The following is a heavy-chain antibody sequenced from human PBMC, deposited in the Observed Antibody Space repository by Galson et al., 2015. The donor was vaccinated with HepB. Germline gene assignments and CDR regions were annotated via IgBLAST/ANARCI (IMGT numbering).Heavy chain of an antibody. CDR3: ARDGCSSASCYYGSYGMDV. CDR2: ISYSGSG. Sequence: TLSLTCTVSDDSITSDDYYWHWIRQPPGKGLEWIGYISYSGSGYYKPSLKSRVTISIDTAKNQFSLNLTSVTAADTAVYYCARDGCSSASCYYGSYGMDVWGQGTPVTVSS. D-gene: IGHD2-2*01. J-gene: IGHJ6*02. CDR1: DDSITSDDYY. V-gene: IGHV4-30-4*01.